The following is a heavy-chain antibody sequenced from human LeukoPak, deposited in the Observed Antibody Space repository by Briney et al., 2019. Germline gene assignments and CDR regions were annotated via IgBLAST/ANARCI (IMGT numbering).Heavy chain of an antibody. D-gene: IGHD3-3*02. J-gene: IGHJ6*03. CDR2: MNPNSGNT. CDR3: ARSYLVSYYYYYMDV. V-gene: IGHV1-8*03. CDR1: GYTFTSYD. Sequence: ASVKVSCKASGYTFTSYDINWVRQATGQGLEWMGWMNPNSGNTGYAQKFQGRVTITRNTSISTAYMELSSLRSEDTAVYYCARSYLVSYYYYYMDVWGKGATVTVSS.